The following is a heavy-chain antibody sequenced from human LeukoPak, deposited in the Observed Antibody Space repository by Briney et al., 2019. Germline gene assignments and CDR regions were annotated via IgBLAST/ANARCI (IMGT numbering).Heavy chain of an antibody. J-gene: IGHJ1*01. D-gene: IGHD6-13*01. Sequence: PSETLSLTCAIYGGSFSDYYWSWIRQPAGKGLEWIGRIYTSGSTNYNPSLKSRVTMSVDTSKNQFSLKLSSVTAADTAVYYCAGDPTHSSSWYLEYFQHWGQGTLVTVSS. CDR1: GGSFSDYY. V-gene: IGHV4-4*07. CDR3: AGDPTHSSSWYLEYFQH. CDR2: IYTSGST.